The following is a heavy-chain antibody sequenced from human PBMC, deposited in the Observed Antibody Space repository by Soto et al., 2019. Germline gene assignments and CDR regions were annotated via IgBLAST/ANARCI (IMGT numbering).Heavy chain of an antibody. CDR2: ISSTTNYI. Sequence: LRXSCAASGFAFTGDSMNWVRQAPGNGLEWVSSISSTTNYIYYGDSMKGRFTISRDNAKNSLYLEMNSLRAEDTAVYYCARESEDVHSTSEYWGQRTRVNVSS. D-gene: IGHD6-6*01. J-gene: IGHJ4*02. CDR3: ARESEDVHSTSEY. CDR1: GFAFTGDS. V-gene: IGHV3-21*06.